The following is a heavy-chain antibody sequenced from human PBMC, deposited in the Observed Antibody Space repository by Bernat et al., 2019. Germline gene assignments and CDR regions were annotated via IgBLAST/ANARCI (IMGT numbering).Heavy chain of an antibody. CDR2: ISYDGSNK. CDR3: ARGSHRPTWIQDYYYGMDV. J-gene: IGHJ6*02. D-gene: IGHD5-18*01. CDR1: GFTFSSYA. V-gene: IGHV3-30-3*01. Sequence: VQLVESGGDLVKPGGSLRLSCAASGFTFSSYAMHWVRQAPGKGLEWVAVISYDGSNKYYADSVKGRFTISRDNSKNTLYLQMNSLRAEDTAVYYCARGSHRPTWIQDYYYGMDVWGQGTTVTVSS.